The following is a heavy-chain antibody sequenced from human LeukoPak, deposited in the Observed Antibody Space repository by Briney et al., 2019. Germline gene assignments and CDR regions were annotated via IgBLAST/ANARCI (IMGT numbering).Heavy chain of an antibody. D-gene: IGHD1-14*01. J-gene: IGHJ5*02. CDR2: INPDSGGT. CDR3: ARDHLLFRQPPNWFDP. CDR1: GYTFSDYY. Sequence: ASVKVSCKASGYTFSDYYMHWVRQAPGQGLEWMGWINPDSGGTKYAQKFQDRATMTSDTSISTAYMELSGLRSDDTAVYYCARDHLLFRQPPNWFDPWGQGTLVTVSS. V-gene: IGHV1-2*02.